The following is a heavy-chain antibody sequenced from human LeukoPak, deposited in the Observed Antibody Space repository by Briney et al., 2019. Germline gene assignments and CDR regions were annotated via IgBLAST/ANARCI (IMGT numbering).Heavy chain of an antibody. CDR3: ARDRPIGIAASGTYDI. Sequence: SETLSLTCTVSGASITSYYWSWIRQPPGKGLEWIGFFSYSGSANYNPSLKSRVTISVDTSKNQFSLKLTSVTAADTAVYYCARDRPIGIAASGTYDIWGQGTMVTVSS. J-gene: IGHJ3*02. V-gene: IGHV4-59*01. CDR2: FSYSGSA. CDR1: GASITSYY. D-gene: IGHD6-13*01.